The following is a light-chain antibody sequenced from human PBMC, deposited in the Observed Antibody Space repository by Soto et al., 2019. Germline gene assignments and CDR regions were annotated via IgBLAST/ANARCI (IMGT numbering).Light chain of an antibody. CDR2: GAS. J-gene: IGKJ5*01. Sequence: EIVMTQSPATLCVSPGERASLTRRASQSIRTNLAWYQQKDGQSTRLIIYGASTRATGIPARFSGSGAGTEFTLTISSLQSEDFAAYYCQQYNNYPPITFGQGTRLEIK. V-gene: IGKV3-15*01. CDR3: QQYNNYPPIT. CDR1: QSIRTN.